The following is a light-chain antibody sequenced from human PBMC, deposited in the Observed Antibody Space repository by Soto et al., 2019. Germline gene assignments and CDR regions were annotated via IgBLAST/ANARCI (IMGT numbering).Light chain of an antibody. V-gene: IGKV3-20*01. Sequence: EIVLTQSPGTLSSSPGERATLSCRASQSVSNNYLAWYQQKPGQPPKFLIYDVSTRAAGIPDRFSGSGSGTDFTLTISRLEPEEFAVYYCQQYGSTPLTFGGGTMVEIE. CDR2: DVS. CDR1: QSVSNNY. J-gene: IGKJ4*01. CDR3: QQYGSTPLT.